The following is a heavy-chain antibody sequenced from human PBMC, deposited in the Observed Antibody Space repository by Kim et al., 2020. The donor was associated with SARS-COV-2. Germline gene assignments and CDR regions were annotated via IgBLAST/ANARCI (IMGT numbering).Heavy chain of an antibody. Sequence: DSVKGRFTISRDNDNNSLYLQMNSLRAEDTAVYYCAREPLAVATTSLFDYWGQGTLVTVSS. D-gene: IGHD6-19*01. V-gene: IGHV3-21*01. J-gene: IGHJ4*02. CDR3: AREPLAVATTSLFDY.